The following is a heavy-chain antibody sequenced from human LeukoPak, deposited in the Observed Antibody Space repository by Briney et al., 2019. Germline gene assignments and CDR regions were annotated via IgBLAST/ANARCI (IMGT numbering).Heavy chain of an antibody. J-gene: IGHJ6*03. Sequence: GASVKVSCKASGYTFTSYGISWVRQAPGQGLEWMGWISAYNGNTNYAQKLQGRVTMPTDTSTSTAYMELRSLRSDDTAVYYCARESYSPQIAVAGRVAYYYYYYMDVWGKGTTVTVSS. CDR1: GYTFTSYG. CDR2: ISAYNGNT. D-gene: IGHD6-19*01. V-gene: IGHV1-18*01. CDR3: ARESYSPQIAVAGRVAYYYYYYMDV.